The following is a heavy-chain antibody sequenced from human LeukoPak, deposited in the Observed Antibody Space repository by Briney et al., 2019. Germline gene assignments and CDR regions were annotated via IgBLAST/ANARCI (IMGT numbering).Heavy chain of an antibody. J-gene: IGHJ4*02. Sequence: SETLSLTCTVSGGSVYSDSYYWTWIRQPPGKGLEWVGYVYYSGRANYNPSLKSRVTISVDTSKNQFSLKLSSVTAADTAVYYCARNGGNSDFDYWGQGTLVTVSS. V-gene: IGHV4-61*01. D-gene: IGHD4-23*01. CDR1: GGSVYSDSYY. CDR2: VYYSGRA. CDR3: ARNGGNSDFDY.